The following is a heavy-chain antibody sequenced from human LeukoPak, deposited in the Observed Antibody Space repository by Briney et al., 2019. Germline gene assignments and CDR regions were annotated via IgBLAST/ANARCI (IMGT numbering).Heavy chain of an antibody. V-gene: IGHV3-23*01. Sequence: QAGGSLRLSCAASGFTFSNYGMNWVRQAPGKGLEWVSGITGSADITYYADSVKGRFTISRDNSKNTLYLQMNSLRAEDTAVYYCAKDAYRILWFGELGGGSWGQGTLVTVSP. J-gene: IGHJ5*02. CDR3: AKDAYRILWFGELGGGS. CDR2: ITGSADIT. CDR1: GFTFSNYG. D-gene: IGHD3-10*01.